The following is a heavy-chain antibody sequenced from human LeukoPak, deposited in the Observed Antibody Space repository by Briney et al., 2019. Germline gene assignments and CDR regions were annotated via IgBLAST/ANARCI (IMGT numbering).Heavy chain of an antibody. CDR3: ACGGAYYYDSSGYYYPTNHGNWFDP. CDR2: ISAYNGNT. Sequence: ASVKVSCKASGYTFTSYGISWVRQAPGQGLEWMGWISAYNGNTNYARKLQGRVTMTTDTSTSTAYMELRSLRSDDTAVYYCACGGAYYYDSSGYYYPTNHGNWFDPWGQGTLVTVSS. D-gene: IGHD3-22*01. CDR1: GYTFTSYG. V-gene: IGHV1-18*01. J-gene: IGHJ5*02.